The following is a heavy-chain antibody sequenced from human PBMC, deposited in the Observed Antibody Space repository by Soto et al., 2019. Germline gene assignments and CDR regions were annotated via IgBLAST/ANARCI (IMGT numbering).Heavy chain of an antibody. CDR2: STHVFETP. Sequence: QVQLVQSGAEVKQPGSSVRVACEVSGGTFTSDAISWVRQAPGQGLEWMGGSTHVFETPNYAQKFQGRVTITADESTESTGTAYMKLNRLTSDDTAVYYCARAIHGYNYRVDFWGQGTTVTVS. J-gene: IGHJ6*02. V-gene: IGHV1-69*01. CDR3: ARAIHGYNYRVDF. CDR1: GGTFTSDA. D-gene: IGHD5-12*01.